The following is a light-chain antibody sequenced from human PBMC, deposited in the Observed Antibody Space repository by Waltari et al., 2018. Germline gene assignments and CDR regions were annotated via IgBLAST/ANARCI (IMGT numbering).Light chain of an antibody. J-gene: IGKJ5*01. V-gene: IGKV1-9*01. CDR2: AAS. Sequence: DIQLTQSPSFLSASVGDRVPITCRASQGISSYLAWYQQKPGKAPNLLIYAASTLQSGVPSRFSGSGSGTEFTLTISSLQPEDFATYYCQQLNSYPITFGQGTRLEIK. CDR3: QQLNSYPIT. CDR1: QGISSY.